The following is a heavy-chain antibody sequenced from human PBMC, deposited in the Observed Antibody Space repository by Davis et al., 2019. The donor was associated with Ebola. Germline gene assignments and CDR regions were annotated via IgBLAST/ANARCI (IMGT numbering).Heavy chain of an antibody. CDR1: GYTFNSYG. D-gene: IGHD2-21*01. CDR2: INTDTGGT. Sequence: ASVKVSCKASGYTFNSYGISLVRQRPGQGLEWMGWINTDTGGTNFAQKFQGRVTMARDTLTGTVYMELTNLREDDSAPYYCARKDCFGDCHLFAEWGQGTLVSVSS. J-gene: IGHJ4*02. CDR3: ARKDCFGDCHLFAE. V-gene: IGHV1-18*01.